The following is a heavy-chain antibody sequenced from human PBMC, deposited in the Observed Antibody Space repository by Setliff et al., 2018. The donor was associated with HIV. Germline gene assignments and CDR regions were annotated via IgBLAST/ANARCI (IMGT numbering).Heavy chain of an antibody. D-gene: IGHD3-3*01. J-gene: IGHJ6*03. CDR2: MNPNSGRA. CDR3: ARDSSEYFDFSSGDFHYMDV. CDR1: GYTFTNYD. V-gene: IGHV1-8*02. Sequence: ASVKVSCKASGYTFTNYDINWVRQSPGQGLEWLGWMNPNSGRAGSAQMFQGRLTMTRDTSTSTAYMELSSLTSDDTGVYYCARDSSEYFDFSSGDFHYMDVWGKGTTVTVSS.